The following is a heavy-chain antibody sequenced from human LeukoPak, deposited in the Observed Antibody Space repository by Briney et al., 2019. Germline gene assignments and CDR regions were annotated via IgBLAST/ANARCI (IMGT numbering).Heavy chain of an antibody. CDR1: GFTFSSYW. CDR3: AMVWGYYYHGLDV. J-gene: IGHJ6*02. Sequence: GGSLRLSCAASGFTFSSYWMHWVRQAPGKGLVWVSRINSDGSSTSYADSVKGRFTISRDNAMNTLYLQMNSVRAEHTAVYYCAMVWGYYYHGLDVWGQGTTVTVSS. V-gene: IGHV3-74*01. CDR2: INSDGSST. D-gene: IGHD3-10*01.